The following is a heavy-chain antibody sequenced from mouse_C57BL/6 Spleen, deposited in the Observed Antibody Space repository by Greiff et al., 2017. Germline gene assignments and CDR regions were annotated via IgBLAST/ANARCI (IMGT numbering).Heavy chain of an antibody. Sequence: EVKLVESGGGLVQPGGSLKLSCAASGFTFSDYGMAWVRQAPRKGPEWVAFISNLAYSIYYADTVTGRFTISRENAKNTLYLEMSSLRSEDTAMYYCARHEGYYGYFDVWGTGTTVTVSS. CDR1: GFTFSDYG. D-gene: IGHD2-3*01. CDR2: ISNLAYSI. V-gene: IGHV5-15*04. CDR3: ARHEGYYGYFDV. J-gene: IGHJ1*03.